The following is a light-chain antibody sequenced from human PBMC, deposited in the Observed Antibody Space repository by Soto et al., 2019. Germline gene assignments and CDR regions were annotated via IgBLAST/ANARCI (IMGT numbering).Light chain of an antibody. J-gene: IGLJ1*01. CDR3: FSYTSSTNSYV. CDR2: EVN. CDR1: SSDFGPYKY. V-gene: IGLV2-14*01. Sequence: QSVLTQPASVSGSPGQSITFSCTGTSSDFGPYKYVSWYRQHPGKAPKLMIYEVNNRPSGVSNRFSGSKSGNTASLTISGLQAEDEADYYCFSYTSSTNSYVFGTGTKVTVL.